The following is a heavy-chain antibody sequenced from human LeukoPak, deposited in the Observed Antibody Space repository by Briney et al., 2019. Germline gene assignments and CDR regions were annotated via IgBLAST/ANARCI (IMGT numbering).Heavy chain of an antibody. CDR1: GFGVSRNY. V-gene: IGHV3-53*01. J-gene: IGHJ4*02. Sequence: GGSLRLSCAASGFGVSRNYMSWVRQAPGKGLEWVSVIYSADSAYYADSVRGRFTISRDNSKNTLYLQMNSLRADDTAVYYCAREVGGGATNYFDYWGQGTLVTVSS. CDR3: AREVGGGATNYFDY. CDR2: IYSADSA. D-gene: IGHD1-26*01.